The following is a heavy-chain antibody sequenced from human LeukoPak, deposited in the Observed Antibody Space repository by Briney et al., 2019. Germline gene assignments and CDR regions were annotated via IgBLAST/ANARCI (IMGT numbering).Heavy chain of an antibody. CDR2: IYTSGST. Sequence: PSETLSLTCTVSGGSISSGSYYWSWMRQPAGKALEWIGRIYTSGSTNYNPSLKSRVTISVDTSKNQVSLKLSSVTAADTAVYYCARGSGSYYRYYFDYWGQGTLVTVSS. V-gene: IGHV4-61*02. CDR1: GGSISSGSYY. J-gene: IGHJ4*02. D-gene: IGHD3-10*01. CDR3: ARGSGSYYRYYFDY.